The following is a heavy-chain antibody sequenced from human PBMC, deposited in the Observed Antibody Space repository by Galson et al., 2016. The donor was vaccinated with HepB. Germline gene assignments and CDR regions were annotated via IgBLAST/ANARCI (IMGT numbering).Heavy chain of an antibody. V-gene: IGHV3-23*01. CDR1: GFTFRTYA. D-gene: IGHD3-10*01. CDR2: ISGGGGRT. J-gene: IGHJ4*02. CDR3: AKDPRVLLWFGELLL. Sequence: SMRLSCAASGFTFRTYAMSWVRKAPGKGLECVSSISGGGGRTYYADSVKGRFTISRDNTKNTLYLQLNSLRAEDTAVYYCAKDPRVLLWFGELLLWGQGTLVTVSS.